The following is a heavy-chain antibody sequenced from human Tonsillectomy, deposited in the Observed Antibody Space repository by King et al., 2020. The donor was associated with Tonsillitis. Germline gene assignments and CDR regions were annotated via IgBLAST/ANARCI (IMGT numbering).Heavy chain of an antibody. Sequence: VQLQESGPGVVKPSQTLSLTCTVSGGSIGGGAYYWSWIRQHPGKGLEWIGYIYDSENTYYNPSLKSRLTISVDTSKNQFSLKLSSVTAADTAIYYCASYEGGVFDPWGRGTLVTVSS. CDR3: ASYEGGVFDP. D-gene: IGHD2-15*01. CDR1: GGSIGGGAYY. CDR2: IYDSENT. V-gene: IGHV4-31*03. J-gene: IGHJ5*02.